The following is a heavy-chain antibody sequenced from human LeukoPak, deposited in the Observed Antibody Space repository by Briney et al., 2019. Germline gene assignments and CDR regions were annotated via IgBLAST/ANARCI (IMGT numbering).Heavy chain of an antibody. Sequence: GGSLRLSCAASGFTFSSCSMNWVRQAPGKGLEWVSSISSSSSYIYYADSVKGRFTISRDNAKNSLYLQMNSLRAEDTAVYYCARDSSGSYLNWFDPWGQGTLVTVSS. V-gene: IGHV3-21*01. CDR3: ARDSSGSYLNWFDP. J-gene: IGHJ5*02. CDR2: ISSSSSYI. D-gene: IGHD1-26*01. CDR1: GFTFSSCS.